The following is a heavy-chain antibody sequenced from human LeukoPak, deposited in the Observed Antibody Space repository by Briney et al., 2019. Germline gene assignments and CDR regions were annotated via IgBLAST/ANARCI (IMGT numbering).Heavy chain of an antibody. D-gene: IGHD5-18*01. V-gene: IGHV3-33*01. J-gene: IGHJ6*02. CDR3: ARDGNTAAMDV. Sequence: GGSLRLSCAASGFIFSNYGMHWVRQAPGKSLEWGAVIWYDGSNEYYADSVKGRFTISRDNSKNTLYLQMNSLRAEDTAVYYCARDGNTAAMDVWGQGTTVTVSS. CDR2: IWYDGSNE. CDR1: GFIFSNYG.